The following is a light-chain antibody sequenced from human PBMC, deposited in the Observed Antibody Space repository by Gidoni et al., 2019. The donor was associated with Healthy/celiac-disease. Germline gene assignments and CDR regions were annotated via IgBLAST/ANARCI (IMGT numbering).Light chain of an antibody. V-gene: IGKV1-5*01. CDR2: DAS. J-gene: IGKJ2*01. CDR3: QQYKSYFYT. Sequence: DIQMTQSPSTLSASVGDRVTITCRASQSISIWLAWYQQKPGKAPKLLIYDASSLESGVPSRFSGSGSGTEFTLTISSLQPDDFATYYCQQYKSYFYTFGQGTKLEIK. CDR1: QSISIW.